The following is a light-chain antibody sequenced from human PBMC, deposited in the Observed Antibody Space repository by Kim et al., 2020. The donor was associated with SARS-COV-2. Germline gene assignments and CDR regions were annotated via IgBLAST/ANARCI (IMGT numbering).Light chain of an antibody. Sequence: SSELTQDPAVSVALGQTVRITCQGDSLRSYYASWYQQKPGQAPVLVIYGKNNRPSGIPDRFSGSSSGNTASLTITGAQAEDEADYYCNSRDSSGNCWVFGGGTQLTVL. CDR1: SLRSYY. J-gene: IGLJ3*02. CDR2: GKN. V-gene: IGLV3-19*01. CDR3: NSRDSSGNCWV.